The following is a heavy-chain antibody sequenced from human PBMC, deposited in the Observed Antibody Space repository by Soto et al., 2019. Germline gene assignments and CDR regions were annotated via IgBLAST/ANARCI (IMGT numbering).Heavy chain of an antibody. CDR3: ARLKAAHFISTYNSFEP. V-gene: IGHV4-39*02. D-gene: IGHD2-2*01. CDR2: VYYTGTT. Sequence: PSETLSLTCNFSVGSISSSSYYCGWIRQPPWKGLEWIGSVYYTGTTYYNPSLKSRVTISVDTSKNHFSLKVTSLTAADTSVYYCARLKAAHFISTYNSFEPWGQGILVIVS. CDR1: VGSISSSSYY. J-gene: IGHJ5*02.